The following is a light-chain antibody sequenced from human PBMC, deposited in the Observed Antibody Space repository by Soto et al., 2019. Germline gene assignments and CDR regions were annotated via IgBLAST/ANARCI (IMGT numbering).Light chain of an antibody. Sequence: FVMPPSPDSLAMPMGERATINCKSSQSVLYSSNNKNYLAWYQQKPGQPPKLLIYWASTRESGVPDRFSGSGSGTDFTLTISSLQAEDVAVYYCQQYYSTPLTFGGGTKVDIK. CDR1: QSVLYSSNNKNY. CDR3: QQYYSTPLT. J-gene: IGKJ4*01. CDR2: WAS. V-gene: IGKV4-1*01.